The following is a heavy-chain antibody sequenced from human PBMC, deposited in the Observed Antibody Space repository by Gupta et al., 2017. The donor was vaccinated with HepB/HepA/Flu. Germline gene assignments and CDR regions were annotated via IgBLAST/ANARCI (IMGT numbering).Heavy chain of an antibody. V-gene: IGHV3-48*03. CDR1: GYA. D-gene: IGHD3-22*01. CDR2: INPSGNTR. CDR3: AREGTSGYVFDY. Sequence: GYAMIWVRQAPGKGLEWISYINPSGNTRYYADSVQGRFTISRDNAKNSLYLLMNSLRAEDSAIYYCAREGTSGYVFDYWGQGTLVTVSS. J-gene: IGHJ4*02.